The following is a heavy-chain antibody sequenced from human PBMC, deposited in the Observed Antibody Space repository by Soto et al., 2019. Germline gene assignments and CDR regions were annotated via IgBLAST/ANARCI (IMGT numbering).Heavy chain of an antibody. CDR1: GGSFSGYY. D-gene: IGHD3-3*01. CDR3: ARGYYDFWSGYYLDY. V-gene: IGHV4-34*01. J-gene: IGHJ4*02. Sequence: TSETLSLTCAVYGGSFSGYYWSWLRQPPGKGLEWIGEINHSGSTNYNPSLKSRVTISVDTSKNQFSLKLSSVTAADTAVYYCARGYYDFWSGYYLDYWGQGTLVTVSS. CDR2: INHSGST.